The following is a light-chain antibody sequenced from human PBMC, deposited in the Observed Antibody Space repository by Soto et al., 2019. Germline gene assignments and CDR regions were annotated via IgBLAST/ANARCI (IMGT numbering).Light chain of an antibody. J-gene: IGKJ2*01. V-gene: IGKV1-39*01. CDR3: LQSHTLPYT. CDR2: ASS. Sequence: DIQMTQSPSSLSASVGDRVTITCRASQGITRYLNWYQQTPGKAPKLLIYASSSLKSGVPSRVSGSGAWTDFTLAIRTLQLEDFATYSCLQSHTLPYTFGQGTKLEIK. CDR1: QGITRY.